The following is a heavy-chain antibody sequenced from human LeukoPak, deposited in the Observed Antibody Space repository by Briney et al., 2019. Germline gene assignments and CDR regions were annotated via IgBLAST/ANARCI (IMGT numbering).Heavy chain of an antibody. D-gene: IGHD6-13*01. V-gene: IGHV2-26*02. J-gene: IGHJ4*02. CDR3: ARSPRIPATGAFDY. Sequence: SGPVLVKPTETLTLTCTVSGFSLDNAPMGVSWIRQSPGKALEWLAHIFSNDEESYSTSLRSRLTISKDTSKSQVVLIMTNVDPVDTATYYCARSPRIPATGAFDYWGPGTLVTVSS. CDR2: IFSNDEE. CDR1: GFSLDNAPMG.